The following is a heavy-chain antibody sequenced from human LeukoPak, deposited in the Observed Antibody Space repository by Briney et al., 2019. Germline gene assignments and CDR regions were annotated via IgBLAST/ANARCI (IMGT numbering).Heavy chain of an antibody. Sequence: VKVSCKASGGTFSSYAIRWVRQAPGQGLEWMGRIIPILGIANYAQKFQGRVTITADKSTSTAYMELSSLRSEDTAVYYCARGVDSSGPNSGAFDIWVQGTMVTVSS. CDR3: ARGVDSSGPNSGAFDI. V-gene: IGHV1-69*04. CDR1: GGTFSSYA. CDR2: IIPILGIA. J-gene: IGHJ3*02. D-gene: IGHD3-22*01.